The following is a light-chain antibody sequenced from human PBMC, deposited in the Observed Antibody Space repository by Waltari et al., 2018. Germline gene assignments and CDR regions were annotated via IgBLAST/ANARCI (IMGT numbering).Light chain of an antibody. CDR3: AAWDDRVSGPV. J-gene: IGLJ3*02. CDR2: RDN. CDR1: NPNIGNNY. Sequence: QSVLTQPPSASGTPGQRVTISCSGSNPNIGNNYVYRYQQFPGTAPKLLIYRDNERPSGVPDRFSDSKSGTSASLAITGLRSEDEAHYHCAAWDDRVSGPVFGGGTELTVL. V-gene: IGLV1-47*01.